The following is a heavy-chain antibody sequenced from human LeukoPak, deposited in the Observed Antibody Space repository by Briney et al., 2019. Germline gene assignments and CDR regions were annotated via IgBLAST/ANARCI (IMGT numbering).Heavy chain of an antibody. D-gene: IGHD2-2*01. CDR3: ARGPILGYCSSTSCGRIDP. V-gene: IGHV4-34*01. CDR2: INHSGST. CDR1: GGSFSGYY. Sequence: SETLSLTCAVYGGSFSGYYWSWIRQPPGKGLEWIGEINHSGSTNYNPSLKSRVTTSVDTSKNQFSLKLSSVTAADTAVYYCARGPILGYCSSTSCGRIDPWGQGTLVTVSS. J-gene: IGHJ5*02.